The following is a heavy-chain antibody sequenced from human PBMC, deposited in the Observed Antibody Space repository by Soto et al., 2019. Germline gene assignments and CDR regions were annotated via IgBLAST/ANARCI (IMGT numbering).Heavy chain of an antibody. CDR3: GRAVITMAIHSIDS. Sequence: SETLSLTCAVYGGSLSGYYWTWIRQPPGKGLEWIGEVNPGGITNYSPSVKSRLTISLDTSKKQVSLEMTSVTAADTAVYYCGRAVITMAIHSIDSWGPGTLVTVSS. D-gene: IGHD1-1*01. J-gene: IGHJ4*02. CDR2: VNPGGIT. V-gene: IGHV4-34*01. CDR1: GGSLSGYY.